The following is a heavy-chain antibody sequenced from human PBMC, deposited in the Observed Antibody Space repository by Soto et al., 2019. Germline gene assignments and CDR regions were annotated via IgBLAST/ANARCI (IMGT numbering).Heavy chain of an antibody. D-gene: IGHD3-3*01. CDR1: GFTFSNAW. Sequence: PGGSLRLSCAASGFTFSNAWMNWVRQAPGKGLEWVGRIKSKTDGGTTDYAAPVKGRFTISRDDSKNTLYLQMNSLKTEDTAVYYCTAESDYDFQLINDYWGQGTLVTVSS. CDR2: IKSKTDGGTT. CDR3: TAESDYDFQLINDY. J-gene: IGHJ4*02. V-gene: IGHV3-15*07.